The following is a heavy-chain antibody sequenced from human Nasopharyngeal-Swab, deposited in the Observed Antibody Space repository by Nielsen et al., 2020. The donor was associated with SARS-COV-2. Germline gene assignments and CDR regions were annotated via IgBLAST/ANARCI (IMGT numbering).Heavy chain of an antibody. J-gene: IGHJ4*02. CDR1: GFTFSSYA. V-gene: IGHV3-30*04. CDR3: ARPYSGSYLYYFDY. Sequence: GGSLRLSCAVSGFTFSSYAMHWVRQAPGKGLEWVAVISYDGSNKYYADSVKGRFTISRDNSKNTLYLQMNSLRAEDTAVYYCARPYSGSYLYYFDYWGQGTLVTVSS. D-gene: IGHD1-26*01. CDR2: ISYDGSNK.